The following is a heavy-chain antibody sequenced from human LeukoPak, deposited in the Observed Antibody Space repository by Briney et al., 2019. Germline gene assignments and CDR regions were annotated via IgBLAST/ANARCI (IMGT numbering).Heavy chain of an antibody. CDR2: IKTKSGGGAA. D-gene: IGHD2-15*01. CDR3: TTTGSA. CDR1: GFICSNEW. V-gene: IGHV3-15*01. J-gene: IGHJ1*01. Sequence: PGGSLRLSCAASGFICSNEWMIWVRQAPGKGLEWVARIKTKSGGGAADYAAPVKGRFTISRDDSKNAPYLQMNSLKTEDTAVYYCTTTGSAWGQGTLVTVSS.